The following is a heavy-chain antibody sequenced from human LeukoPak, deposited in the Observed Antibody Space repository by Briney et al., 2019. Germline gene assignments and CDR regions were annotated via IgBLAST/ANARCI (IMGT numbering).Heavy chain of an antibody. CDR2: INPDGTTT. J-gene: IGHJ6*03. V-gene: IGHV3-74*01. CDR3: AKGGDSRYYYYYYMDV. Sequence: GGSLRLSCAASGFTFSTYWMHWVRQAPGKGLVWVSRINPDGTTTSYADSVKGRFTISRDNAKNSLYLQMNSLKPEDMALYYCAKGGDSRYYYYYYMDVWGKGTTVTVSS. D-gene: IGHD2-21*01. CDR1: GFTFSTYW.